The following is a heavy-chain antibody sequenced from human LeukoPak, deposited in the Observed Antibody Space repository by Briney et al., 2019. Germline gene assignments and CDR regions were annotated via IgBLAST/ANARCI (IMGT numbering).Heavy chain of an antibody. CDR2: ISAYNGNT. D-gene: IGHD1-1*01. Sequence: ASVKVSCKASGYTFTSYGISWVRQAPGQGLEWMGWISAYNGNTNYAQKFQGRVTMTEDTSTDTAYMELSSLRSEDTAVYYCATPLERRPYWGQGTLVTVSS. J-gene: IGHJ4*02. CDR1: GYTFTSYG. CDR3: ATPLERRPY. V-gene: IGHV1-18*01.